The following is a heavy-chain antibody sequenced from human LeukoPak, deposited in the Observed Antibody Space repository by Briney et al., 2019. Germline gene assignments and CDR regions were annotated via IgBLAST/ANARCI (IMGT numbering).Heavy chain of an antibody. CDR2: ISRTSEYI. D-gene: IGHD3-16*01. J-gene: IGHJ4*02. V-gene: IGHV3-21*01. CDR1: GFSFSIYF. CDR3: AGGGDCDY. Sequence: GGSLRLSCAASGFSFSIYFMNWVRQPPGKGLEWVSSISRTSEYIHYADSVRGRFAISRDNAKNSVYLQMNSLRAEDTAVYFCAGGGDCDYWGQGILVTVSA.